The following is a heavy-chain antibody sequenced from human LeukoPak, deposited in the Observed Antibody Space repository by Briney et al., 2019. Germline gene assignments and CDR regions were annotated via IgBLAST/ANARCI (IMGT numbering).Heavy chain of an antibody. Sequence: GASVKVSCKPSGGTFSSYAISWVRQAPGQGLEWMGGIIPIFGTANYAQKFQGRVTITADESTSTAYMELSSLRSEDTAVYYCARGRRDGYNEQTYGVWSYYYYMDVWGKGTTVTISS. CDR3: ARGRRDGYNEQTYGVWSYYYYMDV. J-gene: IGHJ6*03. CDR1: GGTFSSYA. D-gene: IGHD5-24*01. CDR2: IIPIFGTA. V-gene: IGHV1-69*13.